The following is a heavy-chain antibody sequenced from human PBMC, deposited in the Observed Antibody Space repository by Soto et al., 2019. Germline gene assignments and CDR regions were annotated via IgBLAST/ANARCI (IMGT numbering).Heavy chain of an antibody. J-gene: IGHJ5*02. CDR2: IYYSGST. CDR3: ARHTPRGWFDP. V-gene: IGHV4-39*01. CDR1: GGSISSSSYY. Sequence: QLQLQESGPGLVKPSETLSLTCTVSGGSISSSSYYWGWIRQPPGKGLEWIGSIYYSGSTYYNPSLKSRVTISVDTSKNQFSLKLSSVTAADTAVYYCARHTPRGWFDPWGQGTLVTVSS.